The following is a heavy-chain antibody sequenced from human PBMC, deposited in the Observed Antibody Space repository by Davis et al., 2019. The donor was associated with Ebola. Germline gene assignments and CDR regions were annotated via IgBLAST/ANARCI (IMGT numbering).Heavy chain of an antibody. CDR2: ISSCSTYM. CDR1: GFTFSSYS. V-gene: IGHV3-21*01. J-gene: IGHJ4*02. D-gene: IGHD5-18*01. CDR3: ARVSAMVYYFDY. Sequence: GESLKISCAASGFTFSSYSMNWVRQAPGKGLEWVSSISSCSTYMYYADSVKGRFTISRDNANNSLYLQMHSLRAEDTAVYYCARVSAMVYYFDYWGQGTLVTVSS.